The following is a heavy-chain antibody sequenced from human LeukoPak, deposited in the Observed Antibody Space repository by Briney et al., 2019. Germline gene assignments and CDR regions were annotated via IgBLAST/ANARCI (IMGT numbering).Heavy chain of an antibody. Sequence: SETLSLTCSVSGGSVSDFYWSWIRQSPGQGLEYIAYIYSSGSTNYNPSLKSRVTISIDTSRSTFSLKMTSVTAADTAVYYCARRVGWPTTTYYYMDVWGRGTTVTIS. V-gene: IGHV4-59*02. J-gene: IGHJ6*03. CDR3: ARRVGWPTTTYYYMDV. CDR2: IYSSGST. CDR1: GGSVSDFY. D-gene: IGHD6-19*01.